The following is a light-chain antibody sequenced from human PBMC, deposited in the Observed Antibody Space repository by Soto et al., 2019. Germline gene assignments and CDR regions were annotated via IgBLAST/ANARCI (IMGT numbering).Light chain of an antibody. J-gene: IGKJ4*01. Sequence: EIVLTQSPGTLSLSPGESATLSCRASQSVSRNYLAWFQHKPDQAPRLLIYDASNRATGVPDRFSGSGCGTDFTLRVTRLEPADFAVYYCQQYAVSPLPFGGGTTVEIK. CDR2: DAS. CDR3: QQYAVSPLP. CDR1: QSVSRNY. V-gene: IGKV3-20*01.